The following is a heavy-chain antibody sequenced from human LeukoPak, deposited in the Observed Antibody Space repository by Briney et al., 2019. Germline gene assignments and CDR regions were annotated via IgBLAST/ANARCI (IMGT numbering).Heavy chain of an antibody. J-gene: IGHJ4*02. Sequence: PGGSLRLSCAASGFTFSSYAMHWVRQAPGKGLEWVAVISYDGSNKYYADSVKGRFTISRDNSKNTLYLQMNSLRAEDTAVYYCARDSCSCGSCYLPFYWGQGTLVTVSS. CDR1: GFTFSSYA. D-gene: IGHD2-15*01. CDR2: ISYDGSNK. CDR3: ARDSCSCGSCYLPFY. V-gene: IGHV3-30-3*01.